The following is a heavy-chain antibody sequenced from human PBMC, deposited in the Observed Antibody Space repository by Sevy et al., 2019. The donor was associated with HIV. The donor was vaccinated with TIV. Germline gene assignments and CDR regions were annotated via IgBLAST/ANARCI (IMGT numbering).Heavy chain of an antibody. CDR3: ARGLAALPGYYYGMDV. V-gene: IGHV3-30*03. J-gene: IGHJ6*02. D-gene: IGHD6-6*01. CDR1: GFTFSSYG. Sequence: GGSLRLSCAASGFTFSSYGMHWVRQALGKGLEWVAVILYDGSNKYYADSVKGRFTISRDNSKNTLYLQMNSLRAGDTAVYYCARGLAALPGYYYGMDVWGQGTAVTVSS. CDR2: ILYDGSNK.